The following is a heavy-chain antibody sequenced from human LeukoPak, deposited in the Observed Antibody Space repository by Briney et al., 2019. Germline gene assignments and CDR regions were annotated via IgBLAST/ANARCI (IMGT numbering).Heavy chain of an antibody. CDR2: IGGSGGTT. CDR1: GFTFSSYA. J-gene: IGHJ4*02. V-gene: IGHV3-23*01. D-gene: IGHD2-2*01. CDR3: AKASSYCSTTSCPGDY. Sequence: GGSLRLSCAASGFTFSSYAMSWVRQAPGKGLEWVSVIGGSGGTTYYADSVKGRFTISRDNSKNTLYLQMNSLRAEDTAAYYCAKASSYCSTTSCPGDYWGQGTLVTVSS.